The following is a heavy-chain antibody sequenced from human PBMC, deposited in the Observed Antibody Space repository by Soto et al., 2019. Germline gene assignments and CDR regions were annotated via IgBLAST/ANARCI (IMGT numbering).Heavy chain of an antibody. CDR3: AKDRQPDGIWTFDL. Sequence: GGSLRLSCAASGFTFSTYTMKRVRQAPGKGLEWVAGIFPGGSTYYANSVKGRFTISRDHSQSSVFLQMSSLRDEDTAVYYCAKDRQPDGIWTFDLWGQGTLVTVSS. V-gene: IGHV3-23*03. D-gene: IGHD3-9*01. J-gene: IGHJ4*02. CDR2: IFPGGST. CDR1: GFTFSTYT.